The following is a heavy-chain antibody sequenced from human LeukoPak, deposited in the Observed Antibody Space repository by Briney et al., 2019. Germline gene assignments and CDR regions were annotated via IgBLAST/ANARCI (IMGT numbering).Heavy chain of an antibody. J-gene: IGHJ4*02. V-gene: IGHV3-7*01. D-gene: IGHD6-19*01. CDR2: IKQDGTEK. Sequence: GGSLRLSCTASGFTFSSYWMSWVRQAPGKGLEWVVNIKQDGTEKYYVDSVKGRFTISRDNAKNSLYLQMNSLRAEDTAVYYCASEYSSGWYFSWGYFDYWGQGTLVTVSS. CDR1: GFTFSSYW. CDR3: ASEYSSGWYFSWGYFDY.